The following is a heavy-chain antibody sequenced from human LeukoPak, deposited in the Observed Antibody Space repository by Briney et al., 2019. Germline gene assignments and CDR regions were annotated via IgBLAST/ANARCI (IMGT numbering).Heavy chain of an antibody. J-gene: IGHJ4*02. V-gene: IGHV4-30-4*01. CDR3: ARVEYSYAAAPFDY. CDR1: GGSIRSGDYY. CDR2: IYYIGST. Sequence: PAETLSLTCTVSGGSIRSGDYYGRWIRQPPGGGLEWNGYIYYIGSTYYPPSLKFPVTISVSTSKNQFSLKLSSVTAADTAVYYCARVEYSYAAAPFDYWGQGTLVTLSS. D-gene: IGHD5-18*01.